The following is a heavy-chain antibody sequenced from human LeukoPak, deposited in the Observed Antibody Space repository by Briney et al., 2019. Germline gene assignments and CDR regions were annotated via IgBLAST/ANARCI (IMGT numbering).Heavy chain of an antibody. V-gene: IGHV4-39*07. CDR3: ASRELGTDGDY. CDR1: GGSISSSSYY. CDR2: IYYGGST. D-gene: IGHD7-27*01. J-gene: IGHJ4*02. Sequence: PSETLSLTCTVSGGSISSSSYYWGWIRQPPGKGLEWIGSIYYGGSTYYNPSLKSRVTISVDTSKNQFSLKVSSVTAADTAVYYCASRELGTDGDYWGQGTLVTVSS.